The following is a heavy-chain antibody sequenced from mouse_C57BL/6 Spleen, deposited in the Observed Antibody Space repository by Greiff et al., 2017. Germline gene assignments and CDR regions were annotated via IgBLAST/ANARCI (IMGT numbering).Heavy chain of an antibody. J-gene: IGHJ1*03. V-gene: IGHV1-52*01. CDR1: GYTFTSYW. CDR3: ASRGSSPYFDV. CDR2: IDPSDSET. D-gene: IGHD1-1*01. Sequence: QVQLQQPGAELVRPGSSVKLSCKASGYTFTSYWMHWVKQRPIQGLEWIGNIDPSDSETHYTQKFKDKATLTVDKSSSTAYMQLSSLTSEDSAVYYGASRGSSPYFDVWGTGTTVTVSS.